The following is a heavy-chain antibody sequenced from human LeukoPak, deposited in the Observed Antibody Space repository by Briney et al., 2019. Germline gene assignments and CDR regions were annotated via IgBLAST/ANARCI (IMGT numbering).Heavy chain of an antibody. CDR1: GISLSNYG. D-gene: IGHD3-22*01. CDR3: AKRGVVIRVILVGFHKEAYYFDS. V-gene: IGHV3-23*01. J-gene: IGHJ4*02. CDR2: ISGRGGGT. Sequence: GGSLRLSCAVSGISLSNYGMSWVRQAPGKGMELVAGISGRGGGTNYAESVKGRFTISRDNPKNTLYLQMNRLRAEDTAVYFCAKRGVVIRVILVGFHKEAYYFDSWGQGALVTVSS.